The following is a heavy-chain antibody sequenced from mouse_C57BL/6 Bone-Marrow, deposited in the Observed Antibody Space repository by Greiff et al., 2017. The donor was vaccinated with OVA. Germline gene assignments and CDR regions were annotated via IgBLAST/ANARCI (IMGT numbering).Heavy chain of an antibody. Sequence: QVQLQQSGAELVRPGTSVKVSCKASGYAFTNYLIAWVKQRPGQGLEWIGVINPGSGGTNYNEKFKGKATLTADKSSSTAYMQLSSLTSEDSAVYFCARFRSSGYVAWFAYWGQGTLVTVSA. CDR1: GYAFTNYL. V-gene: IGHV1-54*01. CDR2: INPGSGGT. CDR3: ARFRSSGYVAWFAY. D-gene: IGHD3-2*02. J-gene: IGHJ3*01.